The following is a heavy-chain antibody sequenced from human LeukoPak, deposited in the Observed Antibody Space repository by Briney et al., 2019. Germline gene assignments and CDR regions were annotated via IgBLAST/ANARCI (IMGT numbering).Heavy chain of an antibody. Sequence: GGSLRLSCAASGFTFRNYWMHWVRQAPGKGLVLVSHINGDGSSLSYADSVKGRFTISRDNAKNTLYLQLSNLRVEDTAVYYCARDKGYSQDYWGQGTLVTVSS. V-gene: IGHV3-74*01. CDR2: INGDGSSL. CDR3: ARDKGYSQDY. J-gene: IGHJ4*02. CDR1: GFTFRNYW. D-gene: IGHD5-18*01.